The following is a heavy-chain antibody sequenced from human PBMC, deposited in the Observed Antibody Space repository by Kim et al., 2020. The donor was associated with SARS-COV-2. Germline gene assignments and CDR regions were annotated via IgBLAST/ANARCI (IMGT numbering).Heavy chain of an antibody. V-gene: IGHV3-33*06. CDR1: GFTFSAYG. CDR3: AKDQASRSGTTCGGNCYPDY. D-gene: IGHD2-21*02. J-gene: IGHJ4*02. CDR2: IWYDESSK. Sequence: GGSLRLSCATSGFTFSAYGMHWIRQAPGKGLEWVAVIWYDESSKYYGDSVEGRFTISRDTSKNMLYLQMHNLRAEDTAVYYCAKDQASRSGTTCGGNCYPDYWGQGTLVTLSS.